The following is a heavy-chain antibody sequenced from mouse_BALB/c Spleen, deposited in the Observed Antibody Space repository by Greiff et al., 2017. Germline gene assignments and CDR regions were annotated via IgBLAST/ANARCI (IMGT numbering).Heavy chain of an antibody. CDR3: ARREPYYAMDY. V-gene: IGHV14-3*02. J-gene: IGHJ4*01. CDR1: GFNIKDTY. Sequence: EVQLQESGAELVKPGASVKLSCTASGFNIKDTYMHWVKQRPEQGLEWIGRIDPANGNTKYDPKFQGKATITADTSSNTAYLQLSSLTSEDTAVYYCARREPYYAMDYWGQGTSVTVSS. CDR2: IDPANGNT.